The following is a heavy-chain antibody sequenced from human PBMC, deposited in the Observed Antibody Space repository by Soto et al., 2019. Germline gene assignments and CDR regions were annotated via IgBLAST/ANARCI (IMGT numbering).Heavy chain of an antibody. CDR3: ARGGCSGGACYPVYSFDC. D-gene: IGHD2-15*01. V-gene: IGHV3-66*01. Sequence: EVRLEESGGGLVQPGGSLKLSCAASGITVSSNYMTWVRQPPGKGLEWVSGIYSGDRTYYADSVKDRFTISRDNSKNTXXLERNRRTVEDTAVYYCARGGCSGGACYPVYSFDCWGQGTLVTVSS. CDR1: GITVSSNY. J-gene: IGHJ4*02. CDR2: IYSGDRT.